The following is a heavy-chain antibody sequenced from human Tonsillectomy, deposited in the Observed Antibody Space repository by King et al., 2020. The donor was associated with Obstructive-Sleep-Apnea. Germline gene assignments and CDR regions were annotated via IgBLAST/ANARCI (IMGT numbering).Heavy chain of an antibody. CDR3: ATEGGSSGRAGYLTD. V-gene: IGHV3-30*14. CDR1: KSTLSGYI. Sequence: VQLVESGGGVVQPEKSLRLSCTASKSTLSGYIIHWARQAPGKGLEWVSAISLDGRGKYYSDSVKGRLTIPRDNSKNTVDIQMNSLRIEDTAVYYCATEGGSSGRAGYLTDWGQGTLVTVSS. CDR2: ISLDGRGK. J-gene: IGHJ4*02. D-gene: IGHD3-9*01.